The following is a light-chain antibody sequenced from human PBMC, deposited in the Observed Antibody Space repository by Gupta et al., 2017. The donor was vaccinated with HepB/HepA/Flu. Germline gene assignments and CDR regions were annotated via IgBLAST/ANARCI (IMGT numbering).Light chain of an antibody. Sequence: QSALTQPASVSGSPGQSITITCTGTRSDVGSYNLVSWYQQHPGKDRKLMIYEVNKWTAGGSNRFSGSKSGNTASLTISGLQAEDEADYYCCSYASTTVVFGGGTKLTVL. CDR1: RSDVGSYNL. CDR3: CSYASTTVV. CDR2: EVN. J-gene: IGLJ2*01. V-gene: IGLV2-23*02.